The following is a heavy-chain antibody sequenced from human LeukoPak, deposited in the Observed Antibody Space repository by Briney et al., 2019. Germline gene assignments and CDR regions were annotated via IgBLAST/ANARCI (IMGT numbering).Heavy chain of an antibody. D-gene: IGHD1-7*01. Sequence: PSETLSLTCTVSGASISSYYWSWIRQPPGKGLEWIGYIYYSGSTNYNPSLKSRVTMSVDTSRNQFSLKLSSVTAADTAVYYCARGTNPGNYWYFDFWGRGTLVTVSS. J-gene: IGHJ2*01. CDR3: ARGTNPGNYWYFDF. CDR2: IYYSGST. V-gene: IGHV4-59*01. CDR1: GASISSYY.